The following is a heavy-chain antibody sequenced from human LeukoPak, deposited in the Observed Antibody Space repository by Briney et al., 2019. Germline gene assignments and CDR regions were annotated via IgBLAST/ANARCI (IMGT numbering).Heavy chain of an antibody. V-gene: IGHV4-59*01. Sequence: SETLSLTCTVSGGSISSYYWSWIRQPAGKGLEWIGYIYYSGSTNYNPSLKSRVTISVDTSKNQFSLKLTSVTAADTAVYYCARVNPHGSTPYNWFDPWGQGTLVTVSS. D-gene: IGHD2-2*01. CDR1: GGSISSYY. J-gene: IGHJ5*02. CDR2: IYYSGST. CDR3: ARVNPHGSTPYNWFDP.